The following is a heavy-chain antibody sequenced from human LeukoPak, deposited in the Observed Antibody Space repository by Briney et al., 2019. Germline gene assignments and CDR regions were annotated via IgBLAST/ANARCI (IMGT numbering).Heavy chain of an antibody. CDR1: GFTFSDYY. J-gene: IGHJ4*02. Sequence: GGSLRLSCAASGFTFSDYYMSWIRQAPGKGLEWVSYISSSGNTIYYADSVKGRFTISRDNAKNSLYLQMNSLRAEDTAVYYCARYLDGDYVNYFDYWGQGTLVTVSS. D-gene: IGHD4-17*01. V-gene: IGHV3-11*01. CDR3: ARYLDGDYVNYFDY. CDR2: ISSSGNTI.